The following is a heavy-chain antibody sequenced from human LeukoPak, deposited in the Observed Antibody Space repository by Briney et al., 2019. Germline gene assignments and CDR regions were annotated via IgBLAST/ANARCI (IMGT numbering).Heavy chain of an antibody. J-gene: IGHJ4*02. V-gene: IGHV3-30*04. CDR2: ISYDGSNK. Sequence: GGSLRLSCAASGFTFSSYAMHWVRQAPGKGLEWVAVISYDGSNKYYADSVKGRFTISRDNSKNTLHLQMNSLRAEDTAVYYCAKEYYYDSSGLFDYWGQGTLVTVSS. D-gene: IGHD3-22*01. CDR3: AKEYYYDSSGLFDY. CDR1: GFTFSSYA.